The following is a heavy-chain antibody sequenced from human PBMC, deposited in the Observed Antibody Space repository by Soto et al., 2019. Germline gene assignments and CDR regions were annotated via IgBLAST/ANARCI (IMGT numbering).Heavy chain of an antibody. CDR1: GGSISSGGYY. Sequence: SETLSLTCTVSGGSISSGGYYWSWIRQHPGKGLEWIGYIYYSGSTYYNPSLKSRVTISVDTSKNQFSLKLSSVTAADTAVYYCARDIKSGSSSGFDYWGQGTLVTVSS. CDR2: IYYSGST. D-gene: IGHD6-6*01. J-gene: IGHJ4*02. CDR3: ARDIKSGSSSGFDY. V-gene: IGHV4-31*03.